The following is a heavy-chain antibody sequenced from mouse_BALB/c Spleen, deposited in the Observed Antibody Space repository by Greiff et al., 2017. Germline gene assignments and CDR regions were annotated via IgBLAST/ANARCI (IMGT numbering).Heavy chain of an antibody. J-gene: IGHJ4*01. V-gene: IGHV14-3*02. Sequence: EVQLQESGAELVKPGASVKLSCTASGFNIKDTYMHWVKQRPEQGLEWIGRIDPANGNTKYDPKFQGKATITADTSSNTAYLQLSSLTSEDTAVYYCASHYGNYGAMDYWGQGTSVTVSS. CDR1: GFNIKDTY. D-gene: IGHD2-1*01. CDR2: IDPANGNT. CDR3: ASHYGNYGAMDY.